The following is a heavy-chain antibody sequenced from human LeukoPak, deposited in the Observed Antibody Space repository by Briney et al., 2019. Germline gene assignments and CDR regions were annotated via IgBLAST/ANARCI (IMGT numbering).Heavy chain of an antibody. CDR1: GFTFSSYA. CDR3: ATDYYDSSGYYYDLPWFDP. CDR2: ISGSGGST. V-gene: IGHV3-23*01. Sequence: GGSLRLSCAASGFTFSSYAMSWVRQAPGKGLEWVSAISGSGGSTYYADSVKGRFTISRDNAKNTLYLQMNSLRAEDTAVYYCATDYYDSSGYYYDLPWFDPWGQGTLVTVSS. D-gene: IGHD3-22*01. J-gene: IGHJ5*02.